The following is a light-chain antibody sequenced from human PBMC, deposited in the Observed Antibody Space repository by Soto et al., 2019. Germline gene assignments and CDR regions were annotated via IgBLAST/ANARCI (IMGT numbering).Light chain of an antibody. CDR2: GAS. J-gene: IGKJ1*01. Sequence: EIVLTQSPGTLSLSPGERATLSCRASQSVGSSHLAWYQQKPGQAPSLLMYGASSRATGIPDRFSGSGSGTDFTLTISRLEPEDFAVYYCQQYGSAPWTFGQGTKV. CDR3: QQYGSAPWT. V-gene: IGKV3-20*01. CDR1: QSVGSSH.